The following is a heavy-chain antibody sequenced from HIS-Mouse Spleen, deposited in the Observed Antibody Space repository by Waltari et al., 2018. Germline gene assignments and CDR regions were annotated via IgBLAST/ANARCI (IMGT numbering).Heavy chain of an antibody. D-gene: IGHD6-19*01. CDR2: IEWDDDK. J-gene: IGHJ4*02. CDR3: ARIAEGYTSGWYAFDY. CDR1: GFSLSTSGMC. V-gene: IGHV2-70*15. Sequence: QVTLRESGPALVKPTQTLTLTCTFSGFSLSTSGMCVSWIRQPPGKALEWLARIEWDDDKYYSTYLKTRLTISRDTSKNQVVLTMTNMDPLDTATYYCARIAEGYTSGWYAFDYWGQGTLVTVSS.